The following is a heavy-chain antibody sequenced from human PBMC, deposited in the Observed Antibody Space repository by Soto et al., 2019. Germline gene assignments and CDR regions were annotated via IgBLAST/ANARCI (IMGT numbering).Heavy chain of an antibody. J-gene: IGHJ4*02. CDR1: GSRFSNYV. CDR3: DREGRGTKAVYNGLVSLGY. V-gene: IGHV1-69*06. CDR2: IIPIFNST. D-gene: IGHD1-1*01. Sequence: QVQLVQSGAEVKTPGSSLKVSCTVSGSRFSNYVISWVRQAPGHGLEWLGRIIPIFNSTQYAQKFQGRVTITADKSTNTASLELSSLRSDDTAVYFCDREGRGTKAVYNGLVSLGYWGQGTLFTVSS.